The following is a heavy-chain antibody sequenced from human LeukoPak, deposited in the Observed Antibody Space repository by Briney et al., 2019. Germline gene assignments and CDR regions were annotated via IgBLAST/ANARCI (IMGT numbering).Heavy chain of an antibody. Sequence: GGSLRLSCAASGLTFSSYGMHWVRQAPGKGLEWVAFIRCDGSNKYYADSVKGRFTISRDNSKNTLYLQMNSLRAEDTAVYYCAKEAGDFDYWGQGTLVTVSS. CDR3: AKEAGDFDY. V-gene: IGHV3-30*02. J-gene: IGHJ4*02. CDR2: IRCDGSNK. D-gene: IGHD1-14*01. CDR1: GLTFSSYG.